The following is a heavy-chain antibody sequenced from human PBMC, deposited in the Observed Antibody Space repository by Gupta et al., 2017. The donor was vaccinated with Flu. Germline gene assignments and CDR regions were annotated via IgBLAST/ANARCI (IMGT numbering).Heavy chain of an antibody. CDR1: GYSFPRYW. V-gene: IGHV5-51*03. Sequence: ELHLVQSGAVVKKPGESLKIPRMGSGYSFPRYWTGRVRQMPGKGLEWMGIIYPGDSDTRYSPSFQGQVTISADKSISTAYLQWSSLKASDTAMYYCATYQGRSSGWGFDYWGQGTLVTVSS. CDR2: IYPGDSDT. CDR3: ATYQGRSSGWGFDY. J-gene: IGHJ4*02. D-gene: IGHD6-19*01.